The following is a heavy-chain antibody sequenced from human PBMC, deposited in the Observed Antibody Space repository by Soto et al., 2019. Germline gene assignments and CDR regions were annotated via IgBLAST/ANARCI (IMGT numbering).Heavy chain of an antibody. V-gene: IGHV3-72*01. J-gene: IGHJ5*02. CDR2: IRKKTNSYTT. CDR1: GFSVSSSY. CDR3: GKSQLIHSISWFDP. Sequence: GGSLRLSCAASGFSVSSSYMGWVRQAPGKGLEWVGRIRKKTNSYTTEYAASVKGRFIISRDDSTNTLYLQMNSLRAEDTAVYYCGKSQLIHSISWFDPWGQGTLVTVSS. D-gene: IGHD3-3*01.